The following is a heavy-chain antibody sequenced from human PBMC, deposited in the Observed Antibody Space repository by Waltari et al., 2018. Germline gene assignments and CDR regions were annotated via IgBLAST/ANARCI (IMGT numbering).Heavy chain of an antibody. J-gene: IGHJ4*02. CDR2: INPNSGGT. Sequence: QVQLVQSGAEVKKPGASVKVSCKASGYTFTGYYMHWVRQAPGQGLEWMGRINPNSGGTNYAQKFQDRVTMTRDTSISTAYMELSRLRSDDTAVYYCARGGTAGRDYDFWSGYPDYWGQGTLVTVSS. D-gene: IGHD3-3*01. CDR1: GYTFTGYY. V-gene: IGHV1-2*06. CDR3: ARGGTAGRDYDFWSGYPDY.